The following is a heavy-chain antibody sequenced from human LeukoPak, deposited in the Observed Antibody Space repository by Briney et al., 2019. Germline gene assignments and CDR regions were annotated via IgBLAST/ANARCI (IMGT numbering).Heavy chain of an antibody. CDR2: IWYDGSKR. CDR3: ARDYCSTSFCYDN. D-gene: IGHD2-2*01. V-gene: IGHV3-33*01. J-gene: IGHJ4*02. CDR1: GFTFRNYG. Sequence: PGGSLRLSCAASGFTFRNYGMHWVRQSPDEGLEWVAAIWYDGSKRLYTDSVKGRFTISRDDSENALYLQMNSLRAEDTALYYCARDYCSTSFCYDNWGQGTLVTVSS.